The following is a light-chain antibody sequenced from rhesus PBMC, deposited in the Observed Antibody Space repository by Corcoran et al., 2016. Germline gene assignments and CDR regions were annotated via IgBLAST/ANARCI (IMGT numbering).Light chain of an antibody. V-gene: IGKV1-22*01. CDR1: QDISSW. CDR3: LRYSSSPLT. J-gene: IGKJ4*01. CDR2: KSS. Sequence: DIQMTQSPSSLSASVGDKVTITCRASQDISSWLAWYQQTPGKPPKLLIYKSSILQTGVPSRFRGSGPGTDFTLTISSLQPEDFATYYCLRYSSSPLTFGGGTKVEIK.